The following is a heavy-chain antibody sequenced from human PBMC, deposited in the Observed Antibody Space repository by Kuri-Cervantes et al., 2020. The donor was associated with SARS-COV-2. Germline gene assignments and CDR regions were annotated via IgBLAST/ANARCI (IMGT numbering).Heavy chain of an antibody. CDR1: GFTFSSYA. V-gene: IGHV3-7*01. CDR2: IKQDGSEK. CDR3: ARDRGGGGTPS. Sequence: GGSLRLSCAASGFTFSSYAMSWVRQAPGKGLEWVANIKQDGSEKYYVDSVKGRFTISRDNAKNSLYLQMNSLRAEDTAVYYCARDRGGGGTPSWGQGTLVTVSS. D-gene: IGHD3-16*01. J-gene: IGHJ5*02.